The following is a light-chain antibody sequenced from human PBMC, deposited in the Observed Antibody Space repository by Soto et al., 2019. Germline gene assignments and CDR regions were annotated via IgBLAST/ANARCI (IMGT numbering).Light chain of an antibody. V-gene: IGKV3-11*01. Sequence: EIVLTQSPATLSLSPGERATLSCRTSQRISRYLAWYQQRPGQAPRLLIYDASDRAAGTPDRFSGSGSGTDVPLTNTSLGPEDLGVYYWQQRTSWPLTFGPGTKLDI. CDR3: QQRTSWPLT. J-gene: IGKJ3*01. CDR1: QRISRY. CDR2: DAS.